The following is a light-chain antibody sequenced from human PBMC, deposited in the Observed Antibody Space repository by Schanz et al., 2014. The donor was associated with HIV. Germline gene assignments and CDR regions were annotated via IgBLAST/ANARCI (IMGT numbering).Light chain of an antibody. CDR1: AFNIGQNF. CDR3: ATWDATVSAVL. CDR2: ANH. J-gene: IGLJ2*01. V-gene: IGLV1-51*01. Sequence: QSVLTQPPSVSAAPGQKVTIACSGSAFNIGQNFVSWYQHLPGTAPKLLIYANHERPSGIPDRFSASRTGTSATLAIIGLQSGDEAEYYCATWDATVSAVLFGGGTKLTVL.